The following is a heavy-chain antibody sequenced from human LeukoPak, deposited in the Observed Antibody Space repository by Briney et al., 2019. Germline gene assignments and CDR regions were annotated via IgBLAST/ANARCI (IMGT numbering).Heavy chain of an antibody. J-gene: IGHJ4*02. V-gene: IGHV3-23*01. CDR3: ARDQGGGSTDYYFDY. CDR2: ITGTGDST. Sequence: GGSLRLSCAASGFTFSSYAMNWVRQAPGKGLEWVSGITGTGDSTYYADSVKGRFTISRDNSKKTLYLQMNSLRAEDTAVYYCARDQGGGSTDYYFDYWGQGTLVAVSS. D-gene: IGHD3-10*01. CDR1: GFTFSSYA.